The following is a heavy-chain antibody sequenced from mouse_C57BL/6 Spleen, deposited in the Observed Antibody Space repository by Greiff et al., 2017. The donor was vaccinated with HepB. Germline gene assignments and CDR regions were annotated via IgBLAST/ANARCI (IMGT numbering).Heavy chain of an antibody. Sequence: VQLQESGPELVKPGASVKISCKASGYAFSSSWMNWVKQRPGKGLEWIGRIYPGDGDTNYNGKFKGKATLTADKPSSTAYMQLSSLTSEDSAVYFCARSETTVVAFDYWGQGTTLTVSS. J-gene: IGHJ2*01. V-gene: IGHV1-82*01. CDR2: IYPGDGDT. CDR1: GYAFSSSW. CDR3: ARSETTVVAFDY. D-gene: IGHD1-1*01.